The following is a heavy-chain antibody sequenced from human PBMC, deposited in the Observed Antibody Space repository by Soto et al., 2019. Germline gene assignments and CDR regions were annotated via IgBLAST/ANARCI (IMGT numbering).Heavy chain of an antibody. CDR1: GFTFSSYA. J-gene: IGHJ4*01. Sequence: GGSLRLSCAASGFTFSSYAMSWIRQAPGKELEWVSAISGSGGSTYYADSVKGRFTISRDNSKNTLYLQMNSLRAEDTAVYYCANEIPAYKLRRFVVVPAAQTALFDYRAQRTLVTVSS. V-gene: IGHV3-23*01. CDR2: ISGSGGST. CDR3: ANEIPAYKLRRFVVVPAAQTALFDY. D-gene: IGHD2-2*01.